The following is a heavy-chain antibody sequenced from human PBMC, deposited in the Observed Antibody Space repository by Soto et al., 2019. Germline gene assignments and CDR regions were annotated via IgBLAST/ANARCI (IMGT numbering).Heavy chain of an antibody. CDR3: ARLGYCSGGIREWGWFDP. D-gene: IGHD2-15*01. J-gene: IGHJ5*02. CDR2: IGGSDGRT. CDR1: GFTFSTYA. V-gene: IGHV3-23*01. Sequence: EVQLLESGGGLGRPGGSLRLSCAASGFTFSTYAMSWVRQAPGMGLEWVSSIGGSDGRTYYAASVRGRFIISRDNARNTLNLQINTVSVDDTAVYYCARLGYCSGGIREWGWFDPWGPGILVTVSS.